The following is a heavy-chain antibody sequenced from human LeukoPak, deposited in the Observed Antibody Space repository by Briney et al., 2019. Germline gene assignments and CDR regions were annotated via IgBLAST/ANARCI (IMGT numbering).Heavy chain of an antibody. Sequence: ASVRVSCKASGDTFTAHYMHWVRQAPGQGLEWMGWINPNSGGTNYAQKFQGRVTMTRDTSISTAYMELSRLRSDDTAVYYCATTRRDCSSTSCHYSFDYWGQGTLVTVSS. CDR2: INPNSGGT. D-gene: IGHD2-2*01. CDR1: GDTFTAHY. J-gene: IGHJ4*02. V-gene: IGHV1-2*02. CDR3: ATTRRDCSSTSCHYSFDY.